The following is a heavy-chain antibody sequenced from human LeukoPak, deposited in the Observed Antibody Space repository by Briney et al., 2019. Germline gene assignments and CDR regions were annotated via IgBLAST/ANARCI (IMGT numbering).Heavy chain of an antibody. Sequence: SGGSLRLSCAVSGFTFSSYWMSWFRQAPGKGLEWVANINQDGSQKFSVDSVKGRFTISRDNAKNSLSPQMNSLRVEDTAVYYCARDWFDGDYDRFDYWGQGTLVTVSS. CDR3: ARDWFDGDYDRFDY. V-gene: IGHV3-7*03. J-gene: IGHJ4*02. CDR1: GFTFSSYW. CDR2: INQDGSQK. D-gene: IGHD4-17*01.